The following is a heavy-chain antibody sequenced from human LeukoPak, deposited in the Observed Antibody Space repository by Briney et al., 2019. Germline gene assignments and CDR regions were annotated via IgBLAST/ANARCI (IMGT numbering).Heavy chain of an antibody. CDR3: ARGPTISSSSWYYDY. D-gene: IGHD6-13*01. CDR2: INTDGNSP. CDR1: GFTFSNYW. V-gene: IGHV3-74*01. Sequence: GGSLRLSCAASGFTFSNYWMHWVRQTPGKGLVWVARINTDGNSPTYADSVKGRFTISRDNAKSTLYLQMNSLRDEDTALYHCARGPTISSSSWYYDYWGQGTLVAVSS. J-gene: IGHJ4*02.